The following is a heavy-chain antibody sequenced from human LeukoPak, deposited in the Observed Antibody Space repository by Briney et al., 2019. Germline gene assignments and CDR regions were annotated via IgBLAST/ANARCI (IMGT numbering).Heavy chain of an antibody. J-gene: IGHJ4*02. Sequence: GGSLRLSCAASGFTFDDYAMHWVRQAPGKGPEWVSGISWNSGSIAYADSVKGRFTISRDNAKNSLYLQMNSLRAEDMALYYCAKASSTSPDYYFDYWGQGTLVTVSS. V-gene: IGHV3-9*03. CDR1: GFTFDDYA. CDR2: ISWNSGSI. D-gene: IGHD2-2*01. CDR3: AKASSTSPDYYFDY.